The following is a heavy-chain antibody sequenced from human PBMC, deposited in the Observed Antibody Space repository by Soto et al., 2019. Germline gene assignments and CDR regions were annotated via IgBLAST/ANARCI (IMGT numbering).Heavy chain of an antibody. Sequence: SETLSLTCTVSGGSISSYYWSWIRQPPGKGLEWIGYIYYSGSTNYNPSLKSRVTISVDTSKNQFSLKLSSVTAADTAVYYCARHANPVAGYSLGSLFALDYYGMDVWGQGTTVTVSS. CDR3: ARHANPVAGYSLGSLFALDYYGMDV. V-gene: IGHV4-59*08. D-gene: IGHD3-10*02. J-gene: IGHJ6*02. CDR2: IYYSGST. CDR1: GGSISSYY.